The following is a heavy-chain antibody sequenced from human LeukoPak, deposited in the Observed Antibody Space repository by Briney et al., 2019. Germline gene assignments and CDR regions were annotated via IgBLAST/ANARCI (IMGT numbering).Heavy chain of an antibody. D-gene: IGHD2-15*01. J-gene: IGHJ6*03. CDR2: ISSSGSTI. Sequence: GGSLRLSCAASGFTFSSYEMNWVRQAPGKGLEWVSYISSSGSTIYYADSVKGRFTISRDNAKNSLYLQMNSLRSEDTAVYYCAANRRLHYCSGGSCYSNYYYYYMDVWGKGTTVTISS. CDR3: AANRRLHYCSGGSCYSNYYYYYMDV. CDR1: GFTFSSYE. V-gene: IGHV3-48*03.